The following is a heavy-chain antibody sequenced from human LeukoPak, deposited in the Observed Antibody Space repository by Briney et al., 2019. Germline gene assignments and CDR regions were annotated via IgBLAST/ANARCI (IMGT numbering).Heavy chain of an antibody. J-gene: IGHJ4*02. V-gene: IGHV3-30*18. CDR2: ISYDGSNK. D-gene: IGHD5-24*01. CDR3: AKRFGVEMATIDYFDY. Sequence: PGGSLRLSCAASGFAFSSQGMGWVRQAPGKGLEWVAVISYDGSNKYYADSVKGRFTISRDNSKNTLYLQMNSLRAEDTAVYYCAKRFGVEMATIDYFDYWGQGTLVTVSS. CDR1: GFAFSSQG.